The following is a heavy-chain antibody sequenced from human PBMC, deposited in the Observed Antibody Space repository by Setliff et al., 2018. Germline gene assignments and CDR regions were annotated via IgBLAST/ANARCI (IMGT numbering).Heavy chain of an antibody. D-gene: IGHD3-3*02. J-gene: IGHJ1*01. V-gene: IGHV3-7*01. CDR1: GFTFSDYW. Sequence: PGESLKISCAASGFTFSDYWMIWVRQAPGKGLEWVANIKHDGIQKQYVDSVKGRFTISRDNAKNSVYPQMNSLRAEDTAVYYCVPLNLAGEARENFQLWGRGTLVTVSS. CDR3: VPLNLAGEARENFQL. CDR2: IKHDGIQK.